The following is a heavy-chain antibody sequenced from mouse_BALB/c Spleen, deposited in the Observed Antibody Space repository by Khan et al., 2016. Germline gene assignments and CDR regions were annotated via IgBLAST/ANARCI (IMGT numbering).Heavy chain of an antibody. D-gene: IGHD1-1*01. CDR1: GYTFTRYY. CDR2: IYPGDVST. Sequence: QVRLQQSGPELVKPGASVKMSCKASGYTFTRYYIQWVKQRPGQGLEWIGWIYPGDVSTKYNEKFRGKTTLTADKSSSTVYMLFSSLTSEDSAIYFCARKPTVVGELDYWGQGTTLTVSS. V-gene: IGHV1S56*01. CDR3: ARKPTVVGELDY. J-gene: IGHJ2*01.